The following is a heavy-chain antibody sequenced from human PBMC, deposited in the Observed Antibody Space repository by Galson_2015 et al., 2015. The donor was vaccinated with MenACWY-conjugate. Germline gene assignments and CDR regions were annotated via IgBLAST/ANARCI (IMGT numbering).Heavy chain of an antibody. Sequence: SLRLSCAASGFTFSNYWMHWVRQAPGKGLVWVSRINSDGRSTTYADSVEGRFTISRDNAKDTLYLQMNSLRAEDTAVYYCARATRGSSSSLWGDPYWGQGTLATVSS. V-gene: IGHV3-74*01. CDR2: INSDGRST. J-gene: IGHJ4*02. D-gene: IGHD6-6*01. CDR3: ARATRGSSSSLWGDPY. CDR1: GFTFSNYW.